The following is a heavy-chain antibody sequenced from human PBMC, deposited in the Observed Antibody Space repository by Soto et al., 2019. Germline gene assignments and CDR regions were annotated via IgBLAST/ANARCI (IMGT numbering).Heavy chain of an antibody. CDR3: ARPYMVRLSGWFDP. Sequence: PSETLSLTCTFSGGSISSSSYYWGWIRQPPGKGLEWIGSIYYSGSTYYNPSLKSRVTISVDTSKNQFSLKLSSVTAADTAVYYCARPYMVRLSGWFDPWGQGTLVTVSS. V-gene: IGHV4-39*01. D-gene: IGHD3-10*01. CDR1: GGSISSSSYY. J-gene: IGHJ5*02. CDR2: IYYSGST.